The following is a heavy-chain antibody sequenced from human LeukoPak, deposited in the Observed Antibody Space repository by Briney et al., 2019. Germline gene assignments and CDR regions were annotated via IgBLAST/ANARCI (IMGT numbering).Heavy chain of an antibody. Sequence: GGSLRLSCAASGFTFSSYAMHWVRQAPGKGLEWVAVISYDGSNKYYADSVKGRFTISRDNSKNTLYLQMNSLRAEDTAVYYCARGKVDTPKDYWGQGTLVTVSS. CDR3: ARGKVDTPKDY. J-gene: IGHJ4*02. CDR1: GFTFSSYA. V-gene: IGHV3-30*04. CDR2: ISYDGSNK. D-gene: IGHD5-18*01.